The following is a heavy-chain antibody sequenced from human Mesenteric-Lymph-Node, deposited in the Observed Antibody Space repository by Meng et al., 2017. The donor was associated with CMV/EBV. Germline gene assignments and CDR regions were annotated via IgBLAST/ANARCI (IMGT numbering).Heavy chain of an antibody. CDR1: GLTFTSFG. V-gene: IGHV1-18*01. CDR2: LSSYNGNT. J-gene: IGHJ4*02. D-gene: IGHD3-22*01. CDR3: ARKIYYYDSHGPDY. Sequence: VQLVQSGAAVKSPGASVNVSCSTSGLTFTSFGFTWVRQAPGQGLEWMGWLSSYNGNTNYAQKFQDRVTMTADKSTNTAYMELRNLRSDDTAMYYCARKIYYYDSHGPDYWGQGTLVTVSS.